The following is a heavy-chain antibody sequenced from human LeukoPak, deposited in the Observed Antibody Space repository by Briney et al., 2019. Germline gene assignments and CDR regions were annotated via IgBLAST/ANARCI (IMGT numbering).Heavy chain of an antibody. J-gene: IGHJ4*02. Sequence: ASVKVSCKASGGTFSSYAISWVRQAPGQGLEWMGGIIPIFGTANYAQSFQGRVTITADKSTNTSYMELSSLRSEDTAVYYCAKEGGLPNYFDYWGQGTLVTVSS. D-gene: IGHD3-16*01. V-gene: IGHV1-69*06. CDR2: IIPIFGTA. CDR3: AKEGGLPNYFDY. CDR1: GGTFSSYA.